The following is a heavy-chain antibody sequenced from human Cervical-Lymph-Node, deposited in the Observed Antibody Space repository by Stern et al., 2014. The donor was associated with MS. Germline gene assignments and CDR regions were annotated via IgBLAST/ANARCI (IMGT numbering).Heavy chain of an antibody. J-gene: IGHJ3*01. CDR3: GRAGLDDTFDV. CDR1: GGSVSSNRYY. D-gene: IGHD3/OR15-3a*01. CDR2: IYYSGAT. Sequence: QVQLQESGPGLVKPSETLSLTCSISGGSVSSNRYYWGWIRPPPGKGLEWIGIIYYSGATFYNPSLKSRVSISMDTSQNQFSLSLSCLTAADTAVYYCGRAGLDDTFDVWGQGTMVTVSS. V-gene: IGHV4-39*01.